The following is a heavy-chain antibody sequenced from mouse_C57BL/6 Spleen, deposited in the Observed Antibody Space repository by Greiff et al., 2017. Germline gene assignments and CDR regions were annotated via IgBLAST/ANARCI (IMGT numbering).Heavy chain of an antibody. CDR2: ISDGGSYT. CDR3: ARGIYDGYYFDY. V-gene: IGHV5-4*03. J-gene: IGHJ2*01. D-gene: IGHD2-3*01. CDR1: GFTFSSYA. Sequence: EVKLVESGGGLVKPGGSLKLSCAASGFTFSSYAMSWVRQTPEKRLEWVATISDGGSYTYYPDNVKGRFTISRDNANNNLYLQMSHLKSEDTAMYYCARGIYDGYYFDYWGQGTTLTGSS.